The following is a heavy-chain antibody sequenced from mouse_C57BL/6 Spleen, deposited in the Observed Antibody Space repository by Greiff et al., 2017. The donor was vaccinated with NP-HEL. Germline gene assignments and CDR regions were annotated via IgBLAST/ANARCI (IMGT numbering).Heavy chain of an antibody. CDR1: GYAFSSYW. Sequence: QVQLKQSGAELVKPGASVKISCKASGYAFSSYWMNWVKQRPGQGLEWIGQIYPGDGDTNYNGKFKGKATLTADKSSSTAYMQLSSLTSEDADVYFCARWDDGYYEIAYWGQGTLVTVSA. J-gene: IGHJ3*01. V-gene: IGHV1-80*01. CDR2: IYPGDGDT. CDR3: ARWDDGYYEIAY. D-gene: IGHD2-3*01.